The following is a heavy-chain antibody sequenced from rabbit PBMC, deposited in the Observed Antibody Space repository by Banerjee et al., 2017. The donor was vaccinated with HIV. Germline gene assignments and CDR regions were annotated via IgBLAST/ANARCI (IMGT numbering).Heavy chain of an antibody. Sequence: LEESGGDLVKPEGSLTLTCTASGSDISSFNMGWVRQAPGKGLEYIGYISYGNSAYYANWAKGRFTISKTSTTVTLQMTSLTAADTATYFCARRYDGYFNLWGPGTLVTVS. CDR2: ISYGNSA. V-gene: IGHV1S24*01. D-gene: IGHD2-1*01. CDR1: GSDISSFN. J-gene: IGHJ4*01. CDR3: ARRYDGYFNL.